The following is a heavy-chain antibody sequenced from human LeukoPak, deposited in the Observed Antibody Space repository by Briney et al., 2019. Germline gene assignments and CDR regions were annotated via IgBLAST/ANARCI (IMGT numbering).Heavy chain of an antibody. V-gene: IGHV3-48*03. Sequence: GGSLRLSCAASGFTFSSYEMNWVRQAPGKGLEWVSYISSSGSTIYYADSVKGRFTISRDNSENTLYLQMNSLRAEDTAVYYCAKEVRNYYYYMDVWGKGTTVTVSS. J-gene: IGHJ6*03. D-gene: IGHD3-10*01. CDR3: AKEVRNYYYYMDV. CDR2: ISSSGSTI. CDR1: GFTFSSYE.